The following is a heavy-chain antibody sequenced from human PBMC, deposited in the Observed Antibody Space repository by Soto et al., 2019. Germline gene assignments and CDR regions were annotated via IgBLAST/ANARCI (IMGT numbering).Heavy chain of an antibody. CDR2: IKSKTDGGTT. CDR3: TTDLNYDYIWGSYRYTDT. V-gene: IGHV3-15*01. D-gene: IGHD3-16*02. CDR1: GFTFSNAW. Sequence: EVQLVESGGGLVKSGGSLRLSCAASGFTFSNAWMSWVRQAPGKGLEWVGRIKSKTDGGTTDYAAPVKGRFTISRDDSKNTLYLQMNSLKTEDTAVYYCTTDLNYDYIWGSYRYTDTWGQGTLVTVSS. J-gene: IGHJ5*02.